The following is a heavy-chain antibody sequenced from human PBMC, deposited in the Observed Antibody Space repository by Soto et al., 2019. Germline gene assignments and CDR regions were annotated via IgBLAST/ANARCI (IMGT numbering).Heavy chain of an antibody. V-gene: IGHV4-34*01. Sequence: PSETLSLTCAVYGGSFSGYYWSWIRQPPGKGLEWIGEINRSGSTNYNPSLKSRVTISVDTSKNQFSLKLSSVTAADTAVYYCARLHIVVVTAKYNWFDPWGQGTLVTVSS. CDR1: GGSFSGYY. CDR2: INRSGST. J-gene: IGHJ5*02. CDR3: ARLHIVVVTAKYNWFDP. D-gene: IGHD2-21*02.